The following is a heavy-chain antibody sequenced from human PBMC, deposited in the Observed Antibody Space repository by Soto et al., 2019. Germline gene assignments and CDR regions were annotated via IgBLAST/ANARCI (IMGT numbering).Heavy chain of an antibody. CDR1: GDSISTYY. J-gene: IGHJ4*02. V-gene: IGHV4-59*01. CDR3: ALRSMAVVPEY. D-gene: IGHD3-22*01. Sequence: QVQLQESGPGLVKPSETLSLTCAVSGDSISTYYCMWIRQPPGKGLESIGYLYYGRSANYNPSLKSRVTLSVDTSTNQCSLTLSSMTAAVTAVYYCALRSMAVVPEYWGQGTLVTVSS. CDR2: LYYGRSA.